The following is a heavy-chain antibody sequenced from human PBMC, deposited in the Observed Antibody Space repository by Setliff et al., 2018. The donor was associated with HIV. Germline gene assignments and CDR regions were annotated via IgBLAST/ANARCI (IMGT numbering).Heavy chain of an antibody. D-gene: IGHD1-26*01. CDR2: INAGNGNT. CDR3: TRGPWSKVVTTDTFDI. CDR1: GYTFTSYA. J-gene: IGHJ3*02. V-gene: IGHV1-3*01. Sequence: ASVKVSCKASGYTFTSYAMHWVRQAPGQRLEWMGWINAGNGNTKYSQKFQGRVTITRDTSASTAYMELSSLRSDDAAVYYCTRGPWSKVVTTDTFDIWGQGTMVTVSS.